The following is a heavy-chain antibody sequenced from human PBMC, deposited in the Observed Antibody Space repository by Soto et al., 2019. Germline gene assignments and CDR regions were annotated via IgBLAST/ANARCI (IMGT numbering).Heavy chain of an antibody. CDR3: AKAGAGVAAAGTRYFDY. Sequence: GGSLRLSCAASGFTFSSYAMSWVRQAPGKGLEWVSSISGSGGSTYYADSVKGRFTISRDNSKNTLYLQMNSLRAEDTAVYYCAKAGAGVAAAGTRYFDYWGQGTLVTVS. J-gene: IGHJ4*02. V-gene: IGHV3-23*01. D-gene: IGHD6-13*01. CDR1: GFTFSSYA. CDR2: ISGSGGST.